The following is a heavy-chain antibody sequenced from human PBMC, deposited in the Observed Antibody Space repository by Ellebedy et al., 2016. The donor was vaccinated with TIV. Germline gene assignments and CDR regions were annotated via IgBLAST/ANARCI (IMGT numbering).Heavy chain of an antibody. CDR1: GFSFGSFW. Sequence: GESLKISCASSGFSFGSFWLSWVRQAPGKGLGWVANIREDGNAKFSADSVKGRFTISRDNAKNSVYLHMNNLRVEDTAVYYCARDGFGGFLDSWGPGTLIIVPS. V-gene: IGHV3-7*01. D-gene: IGHD3-10*01. J-gene: IGHJ4*02. CDR2: IREDGNAK. CDR3: ARDGFGGFLDS.